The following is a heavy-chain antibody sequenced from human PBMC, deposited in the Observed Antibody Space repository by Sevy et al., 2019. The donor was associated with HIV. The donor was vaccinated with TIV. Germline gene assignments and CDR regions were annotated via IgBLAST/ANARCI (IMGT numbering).Heavy chain of an antibody. CDR1: GFTFGSYG. V-gene: IGHV3-33*01. J-gene: IGHJ4*02. CDR2: IWFDGSNI. Sequence: GGSLRLSCVASGFTFGSYGTLWVRQAPGKGLEWVADIWFDGSNIHYADSVRGRFTISRDNSKNTLSLQMSSLRAEDTAVYYCARERTYLFDYCGQGTLVTVSS. CDR3: ARERTYLFDY.